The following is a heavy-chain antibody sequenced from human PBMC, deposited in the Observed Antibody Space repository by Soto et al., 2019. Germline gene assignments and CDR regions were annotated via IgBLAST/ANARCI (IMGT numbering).Heavy chain of an antibody. D-gene: IGHD2-2*01. J-gene: IGHJ4*02. Sequence: PSETLSLTCTVSGGSISSGGYYWSWIRQHPGKGLEWIGYIYYSGSTYYNPSLKSRVTISVDTSKNQFSLKLSSVTAADTAVYYCARAIGYCSSTSCYGFDYWGQGTLVTVAS. V-gene: IGHV4-31*03. CDR3: ARAIGYCSSTSCYGFDY. CDR1: GGSISSGGYY. CDR2: IYYSGST.